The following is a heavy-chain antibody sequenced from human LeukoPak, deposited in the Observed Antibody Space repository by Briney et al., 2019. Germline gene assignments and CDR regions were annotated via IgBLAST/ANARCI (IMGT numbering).Heavy chain of an antibody. CDR3: ARERRYCSSTSCYYYYGMDV. CDR1: GGSFSGYY. J-gene: IGHJ6*02. V-gene: IGHV4-34*01. CDR2: INHSGST. Sequence: PSETLSLTCAVYGGSFSGYYWSWIRQPPGKGLEWIGEINHSGSTNYNPSLKSRVTISVDTSKNQFSLKLSSVTAADTAVYYCARERRYCSSTSCYYYYGMDVWGQGTTVTASS. D-gene: IGHD2-2*01.